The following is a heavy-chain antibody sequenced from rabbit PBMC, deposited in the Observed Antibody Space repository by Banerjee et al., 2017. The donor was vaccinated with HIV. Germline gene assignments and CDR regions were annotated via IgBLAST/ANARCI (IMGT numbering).Heavy chain of an antibody. Sequence: QEHLVESGGGLVTLGGSLKLTCKASGIDFISNAMCWVRQAPGKGLEWIACIYSGSSGRPYYASWAKGRFTISKASSTTVTLQMTSLTAADTATYFCAREGTGYGGYGYGNTHNLWGQGTLVTVS. CDR1: GIDFISNA. D-gene: IGHD6-1*01. CDR3: AREGTGYGGYGYGNTHNL. J-gene: IGHJ6*01. V-gene: IGHV1S45*01. CDR2: IYSGSSGRP.